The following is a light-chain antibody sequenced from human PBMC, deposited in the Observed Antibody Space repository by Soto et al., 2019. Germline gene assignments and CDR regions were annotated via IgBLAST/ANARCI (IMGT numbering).Light chain of an antibody. CDR1: QSVSSN. Sequence: EIVMTQSPATLSASPGERATLSCRASQSVSSNLAWYQQKPGQAPRLLLYGASTRATGIPARFSGSGSGTEFTITISSLQSEDFAVYYCQQYNNWPPITFGQGTRLEIK. CDR2: GAS. J-gene: IGKJ5*01. V-gene: IGKV3D-15*01. CDR3: QQYNNWPPIT.